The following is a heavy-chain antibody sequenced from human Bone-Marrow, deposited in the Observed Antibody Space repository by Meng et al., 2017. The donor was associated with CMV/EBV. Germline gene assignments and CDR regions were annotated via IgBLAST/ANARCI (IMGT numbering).Heavy chain of an antibody. J-gene: IGHJ4*02. D-gene: IGHD6-19*01. Sequence: SGFTLSGYWMPWVRQAPGKGLVWVSRINSDGRSTSYADSVKGRFTISRDNAKNTMYLQMNSLRAEDTAVYYCARDPDSGGFSYFENWGQGILVTVSS. CDR2: INSDGRST. CDR3: ARDPDSGGFSYFEN. V-gene: IGHV3-74*01. CDR1: GFTLSGYW.